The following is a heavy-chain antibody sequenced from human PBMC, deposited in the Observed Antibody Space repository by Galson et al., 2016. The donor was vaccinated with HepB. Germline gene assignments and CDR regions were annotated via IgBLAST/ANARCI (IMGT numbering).Heavy chain of an antibody. J-gene: IGHJ4*02. D-gene: IGHD2-2*01. V-gene: IGHV3-7*03. CDR1: GFTFSSHW. CDR3: AHAPNLYYFDN. Sequence: SLRLSCAASGFTFSSHWMSWVRQAPGKGLEWVANIKQDGSERYYVDSVKGRFTISRDNAKNSLYLQMNSLRVEDTAVYYCAHAPNLYYFDNWGQGTLVT. CDR2: IKQDGSER.